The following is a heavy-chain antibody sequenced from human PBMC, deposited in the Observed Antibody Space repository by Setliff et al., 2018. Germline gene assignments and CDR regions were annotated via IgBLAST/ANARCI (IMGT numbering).Heavy chain of an antibody. CDR3: ARAYSSSWYSSRYYFDY. D-gene: IGHD6-13*01. CDR1: GGSISSYY. CDR2: IYTSGST. Sequence: SETLSLTCTVSGGSISSYYWSWIRQPPWKGLEWIGYIYTSGSTNYNPSLKSRVTISLDTSKNQFSLKLSSVTAADTAVYYCARAYSSSWYSSRYYFDYWGQGTLVTVSS. V-gene: IGHV4-59*01. J-gene: IGHJ4*02.